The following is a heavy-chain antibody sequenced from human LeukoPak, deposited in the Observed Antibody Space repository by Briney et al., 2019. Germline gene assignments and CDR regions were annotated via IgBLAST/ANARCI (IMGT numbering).Heavy chain of an antibody. CDR2: IYYSGST. CDR3: ARGRDYSDY. V-gene: IGHV4-31*03. CDR1: GGSISSGGYY. Sequence: PSETLSLTCTVSGGSISSGGYYWSWIRQHPGKGLEWIGYIYYSGSTYYNPSLKSRVTISVDTSKNQFSLRLSAVTAADTAVYFCARGRDYSDYWGQGTLVTVSS. J-gene: IGHJ4*02.